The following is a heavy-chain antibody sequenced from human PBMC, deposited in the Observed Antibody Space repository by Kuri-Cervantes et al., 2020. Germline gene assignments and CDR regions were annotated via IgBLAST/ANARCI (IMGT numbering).Heavy chain of an antibody. CDR3: ARDPLYCSGGSCYYGMDV. CDR1: GFKFEDYA. J-gene: IGHJ6*02. Sequence: GGSLRLSCAASGFKFEDYAMHWVRQAPGKGLEWVAVISYDGSNKYYADSVKGRFTISRDNSKNTLYPQMNSLRAEDTAVYYCARDPLYCSGGSCYYGMDVWGQGTTVTVSS. V-gene: IGHV3-30-3*01. D-gene: IGHD2-15*01. CDR2: ISYDGSNK.